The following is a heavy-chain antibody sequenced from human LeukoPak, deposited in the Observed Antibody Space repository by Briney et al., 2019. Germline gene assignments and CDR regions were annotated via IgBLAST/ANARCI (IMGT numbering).Heavy chain of an antibody. CDR1: GFTFSSYW. D-gene: IGHD4/OR15-4a*01. J-gene: IGHJ5*01. Sequence: GGSLRLSCAGPGFTFSSYWMHWVRQAPGKGLVWVCRIKSDGSAARYADSVKGQFTISRDNAKNTLYLQMNSLRAEDTAVYYCARGRANFFNWLDSWGQGTVVTVSS. CDR2: IKSDGSAA. CDR3: ARGRANFFNWLDS. V-gene: IGHV3-74*01.